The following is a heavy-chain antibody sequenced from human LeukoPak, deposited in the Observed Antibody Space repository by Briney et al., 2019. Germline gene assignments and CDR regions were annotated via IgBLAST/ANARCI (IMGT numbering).Heavy chain of an antibody. D-gene: IGHD3-22*01. CDR2: IIPIFGTA. J-gene: IGHJ4*02. CDR3: ARAAYYYDSSGYYQTGYLDY. V-gene: IGHV1-69*05. CDR1: GGTFSSYA. Sequence: SVKVSCKASGGTFSSYAISWVRQAPGQGLEWMGGIIPIFGTANYAQKFQGRVTITTDESTITAYMELSSLRSEDTAVYYCARAAYYYDSSGYYQTGYLDYWGQGTLVTVSS.